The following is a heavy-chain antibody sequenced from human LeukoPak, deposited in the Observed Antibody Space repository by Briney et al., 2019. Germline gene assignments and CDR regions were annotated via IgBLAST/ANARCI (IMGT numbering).Heavy chain of an antibody. V-gene: IGHV3-30*02. CDR2: IRYDGSNK. CDR3: ARVAYAGNDAFDI. CDR1: GFTFSSYG. J-gene: IGHJ3*02. Sequence: PGGSLRLSCAASGFTFSSYGMHWVRQAPGKGLEWVAFIRYDGSNKYYADSVKGRFTISRDNSKNTLYLQMNSLRAEDTAVYYCARVAYAGNDAFDIWGQGTMVTVSP. D-gene: IGHD2-2*01.